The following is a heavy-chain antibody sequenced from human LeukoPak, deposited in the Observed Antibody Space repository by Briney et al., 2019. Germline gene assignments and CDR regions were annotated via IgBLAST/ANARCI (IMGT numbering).Heavy chain of an antibody. J-gene: IGHJ3*02. Sequence: GGSLRLSCAASGFTVSSSFMSWVRQAPGKGLEWVSLIYSGGMTYYADSVKGRFTISRDNAKNSLYLQMNSLRAEDTAVYYCARDRTYDSGAFDIWGQGTMVTVSS. CDR2: IYSGGMT. CDR1: GFTVSSSF. V-gene: IGHV3-66*01. CDR3: ARDRTYDSGAFDI. D-gene: IGHD3-22*01.